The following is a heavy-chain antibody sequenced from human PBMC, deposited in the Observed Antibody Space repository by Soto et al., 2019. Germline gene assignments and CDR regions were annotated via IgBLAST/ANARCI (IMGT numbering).Heavy chain of an antibody. CDR2: INPILSVS. V-gene: IGHV1-69*02. D-gene: IGHD3-10*01. CDR1: GDTFSFYS. CDR3: ATNYGSGYRAFDY. J-gene: IGHJ4*02. Sequence: QVQLVQSGAEVQKPGSSVKVSCKASGDTFSFYSINWVRQAPGLGLEWMGRINPILSVSNYAQKFQGRVTFTXDXTTSTAYMELSSLRSEDTAMYYCATNYGSGYRAFDYWGQGALVTVSS.